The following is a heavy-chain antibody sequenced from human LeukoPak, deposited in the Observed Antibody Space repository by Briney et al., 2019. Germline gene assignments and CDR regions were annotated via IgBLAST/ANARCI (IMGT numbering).Heavy chain of an antibody. CDR3: TRDFDNPENSCPSTSCIDV. V-gene: IGHV1-18*01. CDR1: GYNFVNFG. CDR2: ISTSSVNT. D-gene: IGHD2-2*01. J-gene: IGHJ6*02. Sequence: AAVTVSCKASGYNFVNFGISWVRQAPGQGLEWMGWISTSSVNTNYAQKFQGRLTMTTDTSTSTAYMELRSLRSDDTAVYYCTRDFDNPENSCPSTSCIDVWGQGTTVTVSS.